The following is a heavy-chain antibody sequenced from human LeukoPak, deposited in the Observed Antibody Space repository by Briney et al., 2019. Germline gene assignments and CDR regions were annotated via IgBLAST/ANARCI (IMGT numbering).Heavy chain of an antibody. Sequence: GESLKISCKGPAYGFPNYCMGCMRQMPGKGLEWMGIIAGGTYETTYSPSFQGHVTISADKSITTAYLQWSSLKASDTGMYYCGRSPGDGHIDGPDQLGGQGTMVVVSS. V-gene: IGHV5-51*01. D-gene: IGHD7-27*01. CDR1: AYGFPNYC. J-gene: IGHJ3*01. CDR2: IAGGTYET. CDR3: GRSPGDGHIDGPDQL.